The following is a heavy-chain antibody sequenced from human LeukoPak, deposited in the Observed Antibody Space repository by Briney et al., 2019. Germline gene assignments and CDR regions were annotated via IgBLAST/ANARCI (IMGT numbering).Heavy chain of an antibody. D-gene: IGHD6-6*01. J-gene: IGHJ4*02. CDR3: ARHAVIAARFFDY. Sequence: SETLSLTCTVSGGSISSSSYYWGWIRQPPGKGLEWIGSIYYSGSTYYNPSLKSRVTISVDTSKNQFSLKLSSVTAADTAVYYCARHAVIAARFFDYWGQGTLVTVSS. CDR2: IYYSGST. V-gene: IGHV4-39*01. CDR1: GGSISSSSYY.